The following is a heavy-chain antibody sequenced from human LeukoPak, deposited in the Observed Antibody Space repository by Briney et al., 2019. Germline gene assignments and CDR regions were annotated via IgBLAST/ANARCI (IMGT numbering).Heavy chain of an antibody. Sequence: SSETLSLTCTVSGDSINSSTYYWAWVRQPPGKGLEWIASIYYSGTTYYNPSLKSRVTISLDTSRNQHSLKLSSVTAADTAVYYCARSVGGCSSTSCLNWFDPWGQGTLVTVSS. D-gene: IGHD2-2*01. J-gene: IGHJ5*02. CDR2: IYYSGTT. V-gene: IGHV4-39*07. CDR1: GDSINSSTYY. CDR3: ARSVGGCSSTSCLNWFDP.